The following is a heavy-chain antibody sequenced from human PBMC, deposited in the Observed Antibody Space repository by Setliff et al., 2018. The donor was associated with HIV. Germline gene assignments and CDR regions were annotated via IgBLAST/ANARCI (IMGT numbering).Heavy chain of an antibody. V-gene: IGHV3-21*01. D-gene: IGHD2-2*01. CDR1: GFTFSAYA. CDR3: ARDLTDAINWFDP. Sequence: GSLRLSCAASGFTFSAYAMTWVRRAPGRGLEWVSSISSSSSYIYYADSVKGRFTISRDNAKNSLYLQMNSLRVEDTAVYYCARDLTDAINWFDPWGQGTLVTVSS. CDR2: ISSSSSYI. J-gene: IGHJ5*02.